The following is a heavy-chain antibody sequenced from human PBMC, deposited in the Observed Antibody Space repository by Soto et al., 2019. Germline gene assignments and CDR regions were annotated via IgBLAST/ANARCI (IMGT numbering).Heavy chain of an antibody. D-gene: IGHD2-15*01. CDR3: AKHRGAGGHFDY. Sequence: GSLRLSCAASGFTFSSYAMGWVRQGPGKGLEWVAVVSIGGSTHYADSVRGRFTISRDNSKNTLSLQMNSLTAEDTAVYFCAKHRGAGGHFDYWGQGALVTVSS. V-gene: IGHV3-23*01. J-gene: IGHJ4*02. CDR1: GFTFSSYA. CDR2: VSIGGST.